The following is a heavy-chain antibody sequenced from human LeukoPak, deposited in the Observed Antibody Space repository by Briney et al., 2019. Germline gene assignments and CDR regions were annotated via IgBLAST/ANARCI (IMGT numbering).Heavy chain of an antibody. CDR2: IYTSGST. V-gene: IGHV4-61*02. D-gene: IGHD1-26*01. Sequence: SETLSLTCTVSGGSISSGSYYWSWIRQPAGKGLKWIGRIYTSGSTNYNPSLKSRVTISVDTSKNQFSLKLSSVTAVDTAVYYCARGPVGGATYYDGDAFDIWGQGTMVTVSS. CDR1: GGSISSGSYY. J-gene: IGHJ3*02. CDR3: ARGPVGGATYYDGDAFDI.